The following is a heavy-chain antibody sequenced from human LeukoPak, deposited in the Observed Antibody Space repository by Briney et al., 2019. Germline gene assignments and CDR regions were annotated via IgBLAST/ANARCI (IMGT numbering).Heavy chain of an antibody. CDR1: GDSVSSGGYY. CDR2: ISNSGTT. CDR3: ARDVVVTSSPDAFDI. J-gene: IGHJ3*02. V-gene: IGHV4-31*11. D-gene: IGHD2-21*02. Sequence: SQTLSLTCAVSGDSVSSGGYYWTWIRQHPGKGLEWIGYISNSGTTSYNPSLESRVSISVDTSNNQFSLRLSSVTAADTAVYYCARDVVVTSSPDAFDIWGQGTMVTVSS.